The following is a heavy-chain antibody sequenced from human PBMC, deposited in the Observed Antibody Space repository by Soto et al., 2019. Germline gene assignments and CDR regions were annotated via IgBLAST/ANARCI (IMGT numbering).Heavy chain of an antibody. V-gene: IGHV3-30*03. D-gene: IGHD1-26*01. Sequence: VQLVESGGGVVQPGRSLRLSCAASGFTFSHYGIHWVRQAPGKGLEWLAVISYDGSNKHYADSVKGRFTVSRDNSKYTLYLQMNSLRAEDTAVYFCARYSGKYQGPIDYWGQGTLVTVSS. CDR2: ISYDGSNK. CDR1: GFTFSHYG. CDR3: ARYSGKYQGPIDY. J-gene: IGHJ4*02.